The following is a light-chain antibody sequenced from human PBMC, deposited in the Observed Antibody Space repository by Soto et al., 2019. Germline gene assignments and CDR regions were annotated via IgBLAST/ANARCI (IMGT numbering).Light chain of an antibody. CDR3: QSYDRTLSARYV. CDR2: GNI. J-gene: IGLJ1*01. Sequence: VLTQPPSVSGAPGQRVTISCTGSSSNIGAGYDVHWYRQRPGTAPKLLIFGNINRPSGVPDRFSGSKSGTSASLAITGLQAEDEGDYYCQSYDRTLSARYVFGTGTKVTVL. V-gene: IGLV1-40*01. CDR1: SSNIGAGYD.